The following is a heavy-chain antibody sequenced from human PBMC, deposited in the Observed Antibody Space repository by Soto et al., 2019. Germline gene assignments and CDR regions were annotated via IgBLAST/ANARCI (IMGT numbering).Heavy chain of an antibody. CDR3: ARETGGIAAAEPFLPQNYYYYYMDV. Sequence: SETLSLTCTVSGGSISSYYWSWIRQPPGKGLEWIGYIYYSGSTNYNPSLKSRVTISVDTSKDQFSLKLSSVTAADTAVYYCARETGGIAAAEPFLPQNYYYYYMDVWGKGTTVTVSS. J-gene: IGHJ6*03. CDR1: GGSISSYY. CDR2: IYYSGST. V-gene: IGHV4-59*01. D-gene: IGHD6-13*01.